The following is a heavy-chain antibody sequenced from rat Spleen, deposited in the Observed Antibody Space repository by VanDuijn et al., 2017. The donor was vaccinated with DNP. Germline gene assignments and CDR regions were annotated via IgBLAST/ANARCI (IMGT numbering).Heavy chain of an antibody. CDR1: GFTFSSYW. D-gene: IGHD1-12*02. CDR3: TRHQYYDGTYYNWFTY. CDR2: INNDGGST. J-gene: IGHJ3*01. V-gene: IGHV5-58*01. Sequence: EVQLVETGGGLVQPGRSLKLSCVASGFTFSSYWMYWIRQAPGRGLEWVSSINNDGGSTYYPDSVKGRFTISRDNAKSTLYLQMDSLRSEDTASYYCTRHQYYDGTYYNWFTYWGQGTLVTVSS.